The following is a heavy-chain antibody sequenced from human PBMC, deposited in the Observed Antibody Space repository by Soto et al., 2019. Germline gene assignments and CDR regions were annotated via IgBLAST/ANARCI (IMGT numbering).Heavy chain of an antibody. CDR3: ASRRRGSGSYYYYYYYYGMDV. Sequence: PSETLSLTCAVYGGSFSGYYWSWIRQPPGKGLEWIGEINHSGSTNYNPSLKSRVTISVDTSKNQFSLKLSSVTAADTAVYYCASRRRGSGSYYYYYYYYGMDVWGQGTTVTVSS. CDR1: GGSFSGYY. CDR2: INHSGST. V-gene: IGHV4-34*01. D-gene: IGHD3-10*01. J-gene: IGHJ6*02.